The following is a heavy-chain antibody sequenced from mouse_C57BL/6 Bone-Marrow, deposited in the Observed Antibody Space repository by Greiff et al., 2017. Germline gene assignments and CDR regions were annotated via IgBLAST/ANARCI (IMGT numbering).Heavy chain of an antibody. D-gene: IGHD3-2*02. V-gene: IGHV2-2*01. CDR3: ARGDSSGSWFAY. J-gene: IGHJ3*01. Sequence: QVQLQQSGPGLVQPSQSLSITCTVSGFSLTSSGVHWVRQSPGKGLEWLGVIWSGGSTDYNAAFISSLSISKDNSKSQVFFKMNSLQADDTAIYYCARGDSSGSWFAYWGQGTLVTVSA. CDR1: GFSLTSSG. CDR2: IWSGGST.